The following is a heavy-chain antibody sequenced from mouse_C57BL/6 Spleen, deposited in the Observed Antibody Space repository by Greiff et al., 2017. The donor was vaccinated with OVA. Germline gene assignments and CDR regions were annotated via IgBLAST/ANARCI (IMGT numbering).Heavy chain of an antibody. Sequence: VQLQQSGPELVKPGASVKISCKASGYSFTGYYMNWVKQSPEKSLEWIGEINPSTGGTTYNQKFKAKATLTVDQSSSTAYMQLKSLTSEYSAVYYCAIDEHYYGSSPLDYWGQGTTLTVSS. D-gene: IGHD1-1*01. J-gene: IGHJ2*01. CDR2: INPSTGGT. V-gene: IGHV1-42*01. CDR3: AIDEHYYGSSPLDY. CDR1: GYSFTGYY.